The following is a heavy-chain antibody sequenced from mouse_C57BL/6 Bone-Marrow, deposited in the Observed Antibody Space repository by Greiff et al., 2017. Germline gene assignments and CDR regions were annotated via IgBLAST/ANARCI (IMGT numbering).Heavy chain of an antibody. V-gene: IGHV3-8*01. Sequence: EVKLVESGPGLAKPSQTLSLTCSVTGYSITSAYWNWIRKFPGHKLEYMGYISDSGSTYHNPSLKSRISITRDTSKNQYYLQLNSVTTEDTATYYCARSYGSSSNWYFDVWGTGTTVTVSS. CDR2: ISDSGST. J-gene: IGHJ1*03. CDR3: ARSYGSSSNWYFDV. CDR1: GYSITSAY. D-gene: IGHD1-1*01.